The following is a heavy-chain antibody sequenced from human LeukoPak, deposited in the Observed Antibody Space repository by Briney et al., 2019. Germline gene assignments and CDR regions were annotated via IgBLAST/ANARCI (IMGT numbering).Heavy chain of an antibody. CDR3: ARESPYDFWSGYYMSFGSPHLLDY. CDR1: GYTFTSYG. V-gene: IGHV1-18*01. Sequence: ASVKVSCKASGYTFTSYGIRWVRQAPGQGLEWMGWISAYNGNTNYAQKLQGRVTMTTDTSTSTAYMELRSLRSDDTAVYYCARESPYDFWSGYYMSFGSPHLLDYWGQGTLVTVSS. CDR2: ISAYNGNT. D-gene: IGHD3-3*01. J-gene: IGHJ4*02.